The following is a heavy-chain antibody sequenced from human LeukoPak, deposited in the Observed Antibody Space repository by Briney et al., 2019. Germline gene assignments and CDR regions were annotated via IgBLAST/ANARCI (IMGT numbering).Heavy chain of an antibody. D-gene: IGHD6-13*01. CDR3: ARGAAAGNYYYYGMDV. CDR1: GFTFSSYG. J-gene: IGHJ6*02. CDR2: IWYDGSSK. Sequence: GGSLRLSCAASGFTFSSYGMHWVRQAPGKGLEWVAVIWYDGSSKYYADSVKGRFTISRDNSKNTLYLQMNSLRAEDTAVYYCARGAAAGNYYYYGMDVWGQGTTVTVSS. V-gene: IGHV3-33*01.